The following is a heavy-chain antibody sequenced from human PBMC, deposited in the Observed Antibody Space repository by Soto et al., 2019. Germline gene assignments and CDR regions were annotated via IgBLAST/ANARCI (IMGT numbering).Heavy chain of an antibody. V-gene: IGHV1-69*06. CDR2: IIPIFGTA. Sequence: QVQLVQSGAEVKKPGSLVKVSCKASGGTFSSYAISWVRQAPGQGLEWMGGIIPIFGTANYAQKFQGRVTSTADKSTSTAYMELSSLRSEDTAVYYCARYPQYCSSTSCYYFDYWGQGTLVTVSS. D-gene: IGHD2-2*01. CDR1: GGTFSSYA. J-gene: IGHJ4*02. CDR3: ARYPQYCSSTSCYYFDY.